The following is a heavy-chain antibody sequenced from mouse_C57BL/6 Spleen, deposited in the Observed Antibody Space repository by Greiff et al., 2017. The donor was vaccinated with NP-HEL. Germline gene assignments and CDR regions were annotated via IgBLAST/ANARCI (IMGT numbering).Heavy chain of an antibody. CDR2: FHPYNDDT. CDR3: ARRASIANWDWYFDV. Sequence: QVHVKQSGAELVKPGASVKMSCKASGYTFTTYPIEWMKQNHGKSLEWIGNFHPYNDDTKYNEKFKGKATLTVEKSSSTVYLELSRLTSDDSAVYYCARRASIANWDWYFDVWGTGTTVTVSS. V-gene: IGHV1-47*01. J-gene: IGHJ1*03. CDR1: GYTFTTYP. D-gene: IGHD4-1*01.